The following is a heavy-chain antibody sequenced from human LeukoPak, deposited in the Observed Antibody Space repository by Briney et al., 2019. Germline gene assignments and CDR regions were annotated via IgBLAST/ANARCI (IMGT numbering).Heavy chain of an antibody. V-gene: IGHV3-23*01. Sequence: GGPLSLSCQPPGFPFRTFALSWSGRPPGRGLGGVSAISGSGGSTYYADSVKGRFTISRDNSKNTLYLQMNSLRAEDTAVYYCAKDLRKLCHDYWGQGTLVTVSS. CDR3: AKDLRKLCHDY. D-gene: IGHD2-2*01. CDR1: GFPFRTFA. J-gene: IGHJ4*02. CDR2: ISGSGGST.